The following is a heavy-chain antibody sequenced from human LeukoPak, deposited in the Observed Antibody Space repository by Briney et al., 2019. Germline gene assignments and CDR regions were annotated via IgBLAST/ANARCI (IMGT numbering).Heavy chain of an antibody. CDR3: ARPRYCSSTSCSYGDWFDP. CDR1: GGSISSSSYY. V-gene: IGHV4-39*01. Sequence: SETLSLTCTVSGGSISSSSYYWGWIRQPPGTGLEWIGSIYYSGSTYYNPSLKSRVTISVDTSKNQFSLKLSSTTAADTAVYYCARPRYCSSTSCSYGDWFDPWGQGTLVTVSS. D-gene: IGHD2-2*01. J-gene: IGHJ5*02. CDR2: IYYSGST.